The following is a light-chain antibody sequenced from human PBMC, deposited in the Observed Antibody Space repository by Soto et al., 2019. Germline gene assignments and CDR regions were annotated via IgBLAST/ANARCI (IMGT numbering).Light chain of an antibody. CDR3: QQCSNWPPLYT. CDR2: EVF. Sequence: EIVLTQSPATLSLSPGERATLSCRASQSRSNYLAWYQQKPGQAPRLLIYEVFNRATGIPARFSGSGPGTYFTLTISSIEPEDYAVYYCQQCSNWPPLYTFGQGTKLEIK. V-gene: IGKV3-11*01. J-gene: IGKJ2*01. CDR1: QSRSNY.